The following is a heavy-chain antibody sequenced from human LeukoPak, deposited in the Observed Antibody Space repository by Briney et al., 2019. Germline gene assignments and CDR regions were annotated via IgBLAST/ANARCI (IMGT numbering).Heavy chain of an antibody. J-gene: IGHJ4*02. Sequence: GASVKVSCKASGGTFSSYAISWVRQAPGQGLEWMGRIIPLFGTANYAQKFQGRVTITTDESTSTAYMELSSLRSEDTAVYYCARDHGYGGYAEITYYFDYWGQGTLVTVSS. D-gene: IGHD5-12*01. CDR3: ARDHGYGGYAEITYYFDY. V-gene: IGHV1-69*05. CDR2: IIPLFGTA. CDR1: GGTFSSYA.